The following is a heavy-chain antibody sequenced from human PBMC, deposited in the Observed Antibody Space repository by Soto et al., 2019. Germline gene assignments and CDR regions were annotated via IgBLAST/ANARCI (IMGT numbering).Heavy chain of an antibody. Sequence: GGSLRLSCAASGFTFSSYAMSWVRQAPGKGLEWVSAISGSGGSTYYADSVKGRFTISRDNSKNTLYLQMNSLRAEDTAVYYCAKGTTQPKDYYDFWSGYYDYYYYGMDVWGQGTTVTVSS. CDR1: GFTFSSYA. V-gene: IGHV3-23*01. D-gene: IGHD3-3*01. CDR3: AKGTTQPKDYYDFWSGYYDYYYYGMDV. CDR2: ISGSGGST. J-gene: IGHJ6*02.